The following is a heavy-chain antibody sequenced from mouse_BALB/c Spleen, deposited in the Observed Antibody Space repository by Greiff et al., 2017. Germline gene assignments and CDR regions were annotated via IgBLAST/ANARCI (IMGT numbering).Heavy chain of an antibody. CDR2: IWGDGST. J-gene: IGHJ3*01. CDR3: ASYDYDGAWFAY. CDR1: GFSLTSYG. D-gene: IGHD2-4*01. Sequence: VQLQESGPGLVAPSQSLSITCTVSGFSLTSYGVSWVRQPPGKGLEWLGVIWGDGSTNYHSALISRLSISKDNSKSQVFLKLSSLQTDDTATYYCASYDYDGAWFAYWGQGTLVTVSA. V-gene: IGHV2-3*01.